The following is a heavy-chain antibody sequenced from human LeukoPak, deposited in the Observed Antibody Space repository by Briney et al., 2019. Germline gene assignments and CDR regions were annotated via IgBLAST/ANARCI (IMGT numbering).Heavy chain of an antibody. Sequence: GGSLRLSCAASGFTFSSYGMHWVRQAPGKGLEWVAVIWYDGSNKYYADSVKGRFTISRDNSKNTLYLQMNSLRAEDTAVYYCVRDRGSRGYSRLYLDYWGQGTLVTVSS. D-gene: IGHD5-18*01. CDR2: IWYDGSNK. CDR3: VRDRGSRGYSRLYLDY. V-gene: IGHV3-33*01. J-gene: IGHJ4*02. CDR1: GFTFSSYG.